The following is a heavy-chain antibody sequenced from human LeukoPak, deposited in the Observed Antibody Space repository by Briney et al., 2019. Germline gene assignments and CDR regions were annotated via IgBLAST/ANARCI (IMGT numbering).Heavy chain of an antibody. CDR2: ISGSGGST. D-gene: IGHD2-15*01. V-gene: IGHV3-23*01. CDR3: AKARGRIYRSWDY. J-gene: IGHJ4*02. CDR1: GFTLSTYA. Sequence: GGSLRLSCAASGFTLSTYAMSWVRQAPGKGLEWVSGISGSGGSTYYADSVKGQFTIPRDNSKNTLYLQMNSLRPEDTAVYYCAKARGRIYRSWDYWGQGNLVTVSS.